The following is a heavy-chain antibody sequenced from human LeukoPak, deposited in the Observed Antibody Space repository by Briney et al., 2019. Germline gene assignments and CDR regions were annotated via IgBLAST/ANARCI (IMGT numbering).Heavy chain of an antibody. Sequence: SGTLSLTCTVSGGSISSYYWSWIRQPPGKGLEWIGYIYYSGSTNYNPSPKSRVTISVDTSKNQFSLKLSSVTAADTAVYYCARDNGSGLDDAFDIWGQGTMVTVSS. CDR2: IYYSGST. J-gene: IGHJ3*02. CDR3: ARDNGSGLDDAFDI. V-gene: IGHV4-59*01. D-gene: IGHD3-10*01. CDR1: GGSISSYY.